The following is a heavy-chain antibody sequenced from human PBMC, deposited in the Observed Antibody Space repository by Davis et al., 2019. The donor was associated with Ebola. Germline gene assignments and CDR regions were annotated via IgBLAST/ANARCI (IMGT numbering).Heavy chain of an antibody. CDR3: TTVGWTWELLHGY. D-gene: IGHD1-26*01. Sequence: GESLKISCTASGFTFGDYAMSWFRQAPGKGLEWVGRIKSKTDGGTTDYAAPVKGRFTISRDDSKNTLYLQMNSLKTEDTAVYYCTTVGWTWELLHGYWGQGTLVTVSS. V-gene: IGHV3-15*01. J-gene: IGHJ4*02. CDR2: IKSKTDGGTT. CDR1: GFTFGDYA.